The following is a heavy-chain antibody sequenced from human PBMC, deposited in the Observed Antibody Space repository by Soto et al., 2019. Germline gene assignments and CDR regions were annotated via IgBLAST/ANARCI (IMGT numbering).Heavy chain of an antibody. J-gene: IGHJ4*02. Sequence: SETLSLTCTVSGGYISSGGYYWSWIRQHPGKGLEWIGYIYYSGSTYYNPSLKSRVTISVDTSKNQFSLKLSSVTAADTAVYYCARTTYYYDSSGYRTDYWGQGTLVTVSS. CDR2: IYYSGST. CDR3: ARTTYYYDSSGYRTDY. CDR1: GGYISSGGYY. V-gene: IGHV4-31*03. D-gene: IGHD3-22*01.